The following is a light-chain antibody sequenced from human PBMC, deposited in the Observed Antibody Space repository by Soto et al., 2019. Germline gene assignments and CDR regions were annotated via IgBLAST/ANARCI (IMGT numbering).Light chain of an antibody. CDR3: QQYGSSPLT. CDR1: QSVSSNY. V-gene: IGKV3-20*01. J-gene: IGKJ4*01. Sequence: EIVLTQSPGTLSLSPGERATLSCRASQSVSSNYLAWYQQKPVKAPKVLIYRASSRATGIPDRFSGSGSGTDFTLTISRLEPEDFAVYYCQQYGSSPLTFGGGTKVDIK. CDR2: RAS.